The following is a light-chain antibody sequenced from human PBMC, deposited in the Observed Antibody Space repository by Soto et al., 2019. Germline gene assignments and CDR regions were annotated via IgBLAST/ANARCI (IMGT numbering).Light chain of an antibody. CDR3: QQYNNWPWT. J-gene: IGKJ1*01. Sequence: EILMTQSPATLSVYPGERSTLSCRAIQSVATNLAWYQQKPGQPPRLLIYGASTRATGIPARFSGSGSGTEFTLTISSLQSVDFAVYSCQQYNNWPWTFGQGTKVDIK. CDR2: GAS. V-gene: IGKV3-15*01. CDR1: QSVATN.